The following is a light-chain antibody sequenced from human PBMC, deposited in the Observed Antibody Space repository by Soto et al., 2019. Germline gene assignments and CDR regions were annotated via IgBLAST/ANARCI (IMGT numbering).Light chain of an antibody. CDR3: QQSYSAPYT. J-gene: IGKJ2*01. Sequence: DIQITQSPSSLSASVGDRVTINCRASKSIYSSLNWYHQKPGKAPKLLIYAASNLQSGVPSRFSGSGSGTDFTLSISSLQPEDFATYYCQQSYSAPYTFGQGTKLEL. CDR1: KSIYSS. CDR2: AAS. V-gene: IGKV1-39*01.